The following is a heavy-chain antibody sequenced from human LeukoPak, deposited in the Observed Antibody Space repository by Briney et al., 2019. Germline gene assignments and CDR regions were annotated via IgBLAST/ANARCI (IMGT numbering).Heavy chain of an antibody. D-gene: IGHD4-23*01. J-gene: IGHJ4*02. CDR2: ISDSVTST. CDR1: GFTFSSYG. Sequence: GGSLRLSCAASGFTFSSYGMSWVRQAPGKGLECVSAISDSVTSTYYAASVKGRFTISRANYKNTLYLQMNSLRAEDTAVYYCAKRSDYGVNSNYFDYWGQGTLVTVSS. CDR3: AKRSDYGVNSNYFDY. V-gene: IGHV3-23*01.